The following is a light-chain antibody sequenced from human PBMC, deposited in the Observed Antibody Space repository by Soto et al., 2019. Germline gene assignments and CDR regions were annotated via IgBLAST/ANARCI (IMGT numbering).Light chain of an antibody. V-gene: IGLV2-8*01. J-gene: IGLJ2*01. Sequence: QSALTQPPSASGSPGQSVTIYCTGTSSDVGGYNYVSWYQQHPGKAPKLMIYEVSKRPSGVPDRFSGSKSGNTASLTVSGLQAEDEADYYCNSYAGSNNLVFGGGTKLTVL. CDR2: EVS. CDR1: SSDVGGYNY. CDR3: NSYAGSNNLV.